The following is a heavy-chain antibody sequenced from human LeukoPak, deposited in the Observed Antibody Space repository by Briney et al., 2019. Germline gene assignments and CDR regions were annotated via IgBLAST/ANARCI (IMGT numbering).Heavy chain of an antibody. V-gene: IGHV4-4*02. CDR3: VRGYYYDSSGYWVRAFDI. CDR2: IYHSGTT. CDR1: GGSISSSNW. Sequence: SETLSLTCAVSGGSISSSNWWSWVRQPPGKGLEWIGEIYHSGTTHYNPSLKSRVTISVDRSKNQFSLKLSSVTAADTAVYYCVRGYYYDSSGYWVRAFDIWGQGTMVTVSS. D-gene: IGHD3-22*01. J-gene: IGHJ3*02.